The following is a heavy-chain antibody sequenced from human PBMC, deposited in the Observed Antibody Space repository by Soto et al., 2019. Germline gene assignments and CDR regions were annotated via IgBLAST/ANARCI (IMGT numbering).Heavy chain of an antibody. Sequence: SETLSLTCTVSGGSISSSSYYWGWIRQPPGKGLEWIGSIYYSGSTYYNPSLKSRVTISVDTSKNQFSLKLSSVTAADTAVYYCARDRDWFDPWGQGTLVTVS. CDR1: GGSISSSSYY. CDR2: IYYSGST. V-gene: IGHV4-39*02. J-gene: IGHJ5*02. CDR3: ARDRDWFDP.